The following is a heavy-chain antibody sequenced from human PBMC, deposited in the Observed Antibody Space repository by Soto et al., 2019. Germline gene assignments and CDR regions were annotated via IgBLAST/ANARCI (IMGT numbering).Heavy chain of an antibody. V-gene: IGHV3-30*18. D-gene: IGHD3-16*02. CDR1: GFPFGDFG. J-gene: IGHJ4*02. Sequence: GGSLRLSCAASGFPFGDFGIHWVRQAPGKGLEWVSVISYDGTQKYYADSVKGRFTISRDNSRNTLYLQMSSLRDEDTALYYCSKASYRDVCLYFLEYCGQGSQVTVSS. CDR2: ISYDGTQK. CDR3: SKASYRDVCLYFLEY.